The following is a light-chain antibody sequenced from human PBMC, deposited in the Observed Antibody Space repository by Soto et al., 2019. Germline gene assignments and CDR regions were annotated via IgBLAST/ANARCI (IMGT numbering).Light chain of an antibody. CDR2: GAS. Sequence: EIVLTQSPGTLSLSPGERATLSCRASQSVSSSYLAWYQQKPGQAPRLLIYGASSRATGIPDRFSGSGSATDFTLTFSRLEPEDFAVYYCQQYGSSPETFGGGTKVEIK. J-gene: IGKJ4*01. CDR3: QQYGSSPET. V-gene: IGKV3-20*01. CDR1: QSVSSSY.